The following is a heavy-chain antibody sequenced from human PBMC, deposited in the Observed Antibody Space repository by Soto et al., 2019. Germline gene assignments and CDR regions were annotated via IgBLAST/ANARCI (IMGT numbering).Heavy chain of an antibody. Sequence: GGSLRLSCAASGFTFSSYAMSWVRQAPGKGLEWVSAISGSGGSTYYADSVKGRFTISRDNSKNTLYLQMNSLRAEDTAVYYCAKDARRTKWELLGRSRYYFDYWGQGTLVTVSS. CDR1: GFTFSSYA. CDR3: AKDARRTKWELLGRSRYYFDY. D-gene: IGHD1-26*01. J-gene: IGHJ4*02. CDR2: ISGSGGST. V-gene: IGHV3-23*01.